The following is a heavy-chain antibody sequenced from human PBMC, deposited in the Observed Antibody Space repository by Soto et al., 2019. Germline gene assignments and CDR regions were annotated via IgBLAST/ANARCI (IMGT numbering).Heavy chain of an antibody. CDR2: INHSGST. CDR3: ARVGIVVVPAVYYYSYGMDV. D-gene: IGHD2-2*03. Sequence: WETLSLTCTVSGVSISSSSYYWSWIGQPPWKGLEWIGEINHSGSTNYNPSLKSRVTISVDTSKNQFSLKLSSVTAADTAVYYCARVGIVVVPAVYYYSYGMDVWGQGTKVTVSS. CDR1: GVSISSSSYY. J-gene: IGHJ6*02. V-gene: IGHV4-39*07.